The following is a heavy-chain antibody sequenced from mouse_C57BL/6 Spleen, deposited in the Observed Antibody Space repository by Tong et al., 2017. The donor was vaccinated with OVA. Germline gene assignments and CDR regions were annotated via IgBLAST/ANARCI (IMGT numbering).Heavy chain of an antibody. CDR2: IYPGDGDT. J-gene: IGHJ3*01. D-gene: IGHD3-2*02. V-gene: IGHV1S56*01. Sequence: VQLQESGPELVKPGASVKLSCKASGYTFTSYDINWVKQRPGQGLEWIGWIYPGDGDTNYNGKFKGKATLTADKSSSTAYMQLSSLTSEDSAVYFCARSAAQATLAWFAYWGQGTLVTVSA. CDR1: GYTFTSYD. CDR3: ARSAAQATLAWFAY.